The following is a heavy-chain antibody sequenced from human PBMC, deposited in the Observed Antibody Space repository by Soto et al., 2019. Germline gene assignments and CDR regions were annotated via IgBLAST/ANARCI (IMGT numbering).Heavy chain of an antibody. J-gene: IGHJ4*02. CDR1: GFTFSSYW. CDR3: VRVGRLGGY. CDR2: IKEDGSEK. V-gene: IGHV3-7*03. Sequence: GGSLRLSCAASGFTFSSYWMSWVRQAPGKGLEWVANIKEDGSEKYYVDSVRGRFTISRDNAKNSLFLQMNSLKAEDTAVYYCVRVGRLGGYWGQGTLVTVSS. D-gene: IGHD3-16*01.